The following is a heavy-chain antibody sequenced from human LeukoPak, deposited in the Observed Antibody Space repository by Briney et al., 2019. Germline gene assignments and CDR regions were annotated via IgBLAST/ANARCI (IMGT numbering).Heavy chain of an antibody. D-gene: IGHD2-21*02. V-gene: IGHV3-7*01. Sequence: GGSLRLSCVVSGFTFNRCWMNWVRQAPGKGLEWVAHINPDGRDSYYVDSVKGRFTISRDNAQNSMYLQMNSLRVEDTAVYYCTSWGDTTAEYFQRWGQGTLVTVSS. CDR3: TSWGDTTAEYFQR. CDR1: GFTFNRCW. CDR2: INPDGRDS. J-gene: IGHJ1*01.